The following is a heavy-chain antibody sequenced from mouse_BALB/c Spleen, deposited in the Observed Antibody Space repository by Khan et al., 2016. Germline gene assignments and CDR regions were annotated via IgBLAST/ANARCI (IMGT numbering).Heavy chain of an antibody. D-gene: IGHD3-2*02. CDR3: AKSRLYFDY. CDR1: GYTFSSYW. J-gene: IGHJ2*01. Sequence: QVQLQQSGAELMKPGASVKISCKATGYTFSSYWIEWVKQRPGHGLEWIGEILPGSDSTNYDEKFKGKATFTADTSSNTAYMQLSRLTSEDSAVYYCAKSRLYFDYWGQGTTLSVSS. CDR2: ILPGSDST. V-gene: IGHV1-9*01.